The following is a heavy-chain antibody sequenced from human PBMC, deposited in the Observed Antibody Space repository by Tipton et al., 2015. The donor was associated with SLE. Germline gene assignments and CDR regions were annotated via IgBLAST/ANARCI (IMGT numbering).Heavy chain of an antibody. CDR3: ARRQSNTNYYTD. D-gene: IGHD2-2*02. V-gene: IGHV5-51*03. Sequence: QLVQSGAELKKPGESLRISCKASGYSFNDYWIGWVRQVPGKGLEWMGTIYPSDSDTRYSPSFQGQVTISADKSITTAYLQWSSLKASDTAMYYCARRQSNTNYYTDWGQGTLVTVSS. CDR1: GYSFNDYW. J-gene: IGHJ4*02. CDR2: IYPSDSDT.